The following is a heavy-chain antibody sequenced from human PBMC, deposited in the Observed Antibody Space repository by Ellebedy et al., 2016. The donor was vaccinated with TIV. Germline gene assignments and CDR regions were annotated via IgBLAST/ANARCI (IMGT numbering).Heavy chain of an antibody. V-gene: IGHV4-30-4*01. Sequence: MPSETLSLTCTVSGGSISSGDYYWSWIRQPPGKGLEWIGYIYYSGSTYYIPSLKGRVTMSVDTSKNQFSLKLSSLTAADTAVYFCSRESDSQFYFDYWGQGSLVTVSS. CDR2: IYYSGST. CDR1: GGSISSGDYY. J-gene: IGHJ4*02. CDR3: SRESDSQFYFDY.